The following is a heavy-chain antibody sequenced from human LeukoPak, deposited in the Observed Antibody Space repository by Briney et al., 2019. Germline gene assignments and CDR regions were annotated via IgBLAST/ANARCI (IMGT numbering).Heavy chain of an antibody. Sequence: GSLRLSCAASGFTFSSYAMSWVRQAPGKGLEWIGSIYYSGSTYYNPSLKSRVTISVDTSKNQFSLKLSSVTAADTAVYYCASQGPWGQGTLVTVSS. J-gene: IGHJ5*02. V-gene: IGHV4-39*01. CDR3: ASQGP. CDR2: IYYSGST. CDR1: GFTFSSYA.